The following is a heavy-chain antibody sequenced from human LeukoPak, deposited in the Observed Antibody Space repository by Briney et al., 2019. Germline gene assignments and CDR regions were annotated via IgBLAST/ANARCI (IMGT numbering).Heavy chain of an antibody. CDR2: INPNSGGT. J-gene: IGHJ4*02. V-gene: IGHV1-2*02. CDR1: GYTFTGYY. Sequence: ASVKVSCKASGYTFTGYYIHWVRQAPGQGLEWMGWINPNSGGTNYAQKFQGRVTMTRDRSINTAYMDLRSLTYDDTAVYYCARDKPAEAALDFWGQGTLGTVSS. CDR3: ARDKPAEAALDF.